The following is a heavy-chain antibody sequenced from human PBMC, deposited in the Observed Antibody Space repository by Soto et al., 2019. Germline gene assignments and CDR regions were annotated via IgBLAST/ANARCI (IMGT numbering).Heavy chain of an antibody. CDR3: ARSHGSSTSLEIYYYYYYGMDV. Sequence: QVQLVQSGAEVKKAGSSAKVACKASGGTFSSYAISWVRQAPGQGLEWMGGIIPISGTANYAQKFQGRVTITADESTSTAYMELSSLRSEDTAVYYCARSHGSSTSLEIYYYYYYGMDVWGQGTTVTVSS. CDR2: IIPISGTA. V-gene: IGHV1-69*01. CDR1: GGTFSSYA. D-gene: IGHD2-2*01. J-gene: IGHJ6*02.